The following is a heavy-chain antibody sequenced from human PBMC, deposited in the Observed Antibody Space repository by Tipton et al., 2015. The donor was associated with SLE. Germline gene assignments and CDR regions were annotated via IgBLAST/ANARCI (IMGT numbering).Heavy chain of an antibody. CDR2: ISASGGST. CDR3: AKAPPGTILMAYFDN. V-gene: IGHV3-23*01. D-gene: IGHD2-8*01. Sequence: SLRLSCAASGFTFSSDAMSWVRQAPGRGLEWISSISASGGSTHYADSVKGRCTISRDNSKKTLYLQLNSLRAEDTAVYYCAKAPPGTILMAYFDNWGQGTPVTVSS. J-gene: IGHJ4*02. CDR1: GFTFSSDA.